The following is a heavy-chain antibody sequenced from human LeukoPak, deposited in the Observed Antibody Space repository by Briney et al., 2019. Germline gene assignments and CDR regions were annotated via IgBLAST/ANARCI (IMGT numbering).Heavy chain of an antibody. J-gene: IGHJ4*02. CDR1: VYTLTGYH. V-gene: IGHV1-2*04. CDR2: INPNSGGT. Sequence: ASVTVSLKSSVYTLTGYHMHWVRQAPGQGLEWMGWINPNSGGTNYAQKFQGWVTMTRDTSISTAHMELSRLRSDDTAVYYCARPSSRGGTIDFAYWGEGTLVTVSS. CDR3: ARPSSRGGTIDFAY. D-gene: IGHD1-1*01.